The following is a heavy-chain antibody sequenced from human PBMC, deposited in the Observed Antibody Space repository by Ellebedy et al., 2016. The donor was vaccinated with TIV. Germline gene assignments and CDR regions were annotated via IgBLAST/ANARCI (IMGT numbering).Heavy chain of an antibody. V-gene: IGHV1-69*13. CDR1: GGILRNFA. CDR3: AKSGTYYAGEFDY. Sequence: SVKVSCKASGGILRNFAISWVRQAPGQGLEWMGGITAIFGTPNYAQKFQGRVTITADESTTTVYMELSSLRSEDTAVYYCAKSGTYYAGEFDYWGQGTLVTVSS. J-gene: IGHJ4*02. D-gene: IGHD1-26*01. CDR2: ITAIFGTP.